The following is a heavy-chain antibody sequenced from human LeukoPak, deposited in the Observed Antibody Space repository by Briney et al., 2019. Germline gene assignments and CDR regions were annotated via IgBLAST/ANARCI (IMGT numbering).Heavy chain of an antibody. Sequence: ASVKVSCKASGYTFTGYYMHWVRQAPGQGLEWMGWINPNSGGTNYAQKFQGRVTMTRDTSISTAYMELSRLRSDDTAVYYCARRGYSGSYYDYYYYYMDVGGKGTTVTVSS. CDR3: ARRGYSGSYYDYYYYYMDV. CDR1: GYTFTGYY. D-gene: IGHD1-26*01. V-gene: IGHV1-2*02. J-gene: IGHJ6*03. CDR2: INPNSGGT.